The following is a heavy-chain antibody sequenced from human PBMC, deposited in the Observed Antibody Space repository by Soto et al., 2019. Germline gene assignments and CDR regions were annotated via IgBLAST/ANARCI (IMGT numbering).Heavy chain of an antibody. CDR1: GFTFSSYA. Sequence: GGSKRLSCAASGFTFSSYAMHWVRQAPGKGLEWVAVISYDGSNKYYADSVKGRFTISRDNSKNTLYLQMNSLRAEDTAVYYCASWFGSDYWGQGTLVTVSS. CDR3: ASWFGSDY. J-gene: IGHJ4*02. V-gene: IGHV3-30-3*01. D-gene: IGHD3-10*01. CDR2: ISYDGSNK.